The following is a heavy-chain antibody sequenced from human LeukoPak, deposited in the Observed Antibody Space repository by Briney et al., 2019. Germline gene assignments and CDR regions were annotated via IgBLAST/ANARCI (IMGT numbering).Heavy chain of an antibody. J-gene: IGHJ4*02. V-gene: IGHV3-21*04. CDR3: AKVRGRTNYYFDY. CDR2: ISSSSSYI. CDR1: GFTFSSYS. D-gene: IGHD3-16*01. Sequence: GGSLRLSCAASGFTFSSYSMNWVRQAPGKGLEWVSSISSSSSYIYYADSVKGRFTISRDNAKNSLYLQMNSLRAEDTAVYYCAKVRGRTNYYFDYWGQGTLVTVSS.